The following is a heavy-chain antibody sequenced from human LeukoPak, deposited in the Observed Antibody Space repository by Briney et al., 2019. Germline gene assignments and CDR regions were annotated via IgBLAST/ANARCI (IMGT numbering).Heavy chain of an antibody. D-gene: IGHD2-8*01. V-gene: IGHV3-30*02. Sequence: GWSLRLSCAASGFTFSSYGMHWVRQAPGKGLEWVAYIQYDGSNQQYANSVKGRFSISRDSSKNILYLQMNSMRAEYTAVYYCAKDRCSNGNGCYYYYMDVWGKGTEVTISS. CDR3: AKDRCSNGNGCYYYYMDV. CDR1: GFTFSSYG. CDR2: IQYDGSNQ. J-gene: IGHJ6*03.